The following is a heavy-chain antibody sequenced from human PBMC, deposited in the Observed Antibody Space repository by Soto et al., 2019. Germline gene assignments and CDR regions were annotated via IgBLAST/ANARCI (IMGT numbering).Heavy chain of an antibody. CDR1: GFTFSSYG. D-gene: IGHD2-15*01. Sequence: QVQLVESGGGVVQPGRSLRLSCAASGFTFSSYGMHWVRQAPGKGLEWVAVIWYDGSNKYYADSVKGRFTISRDNSKNTLYLQMNSLRAEDTAVYYCARDRDIVAVVGLDAFDIWGQGTMVTVSS. J-gene: IGHJ3*02. CDR3: ARDRDIVAVVGLDAFDI. V-gene: IGHV3-33*01. CDR2: IWYDGSNK.